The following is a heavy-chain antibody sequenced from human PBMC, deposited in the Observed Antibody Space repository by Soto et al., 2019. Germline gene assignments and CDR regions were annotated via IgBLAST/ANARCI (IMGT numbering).Heavy chain of an antibody. D-gene: IGHD6-6*01. Sequence: QVQLVQSGAEVKKPGSSVKVSCKASGGTFSSYAISWVRQAPGQGLEWMGGIIPIFGTANYAQKFQGRVTITAEESTSTAYMELSSLRSEDTAVYYCARSIAARPFYYYSGMDVWGQGTTVTVSS. J-gene: IGHJ6*02. CDR3: ARSIAARPFYYYSGMDV. CDR2: IIPIFGTA. V-gene: IGHV1-69*01. CDR1: GGTFSSYA.